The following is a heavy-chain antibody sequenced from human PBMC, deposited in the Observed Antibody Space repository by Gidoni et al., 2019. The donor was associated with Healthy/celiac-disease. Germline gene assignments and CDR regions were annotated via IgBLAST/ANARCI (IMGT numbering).Heavy chain of an antibody. V-gene: IGHV3-23*01. Sequence: EVQLLESGGGLVQPGGSLRLSCAASGFTFSSYAISWVRQAPGKGLEEVSAISGSGGSTYYADSVEGRFTISRDNTKNTLYLQMNSLRAEDTAVYYCAKDPLGSTSFNWFDPWGQGTLVTVSS. CDR2: ISGSGGST. D-gene: IGHD2-2*01. CDR1: GFTFSSYA. CDR3: AKDPLGSTSFNWFDP. J-gene: IGHJ5*02.